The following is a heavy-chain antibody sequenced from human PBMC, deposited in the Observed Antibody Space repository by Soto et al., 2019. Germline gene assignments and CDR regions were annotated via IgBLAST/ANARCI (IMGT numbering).Heavy chain of an antibody. D-gene: IGHD6-19*01. CDR3: ARDIDSSGWVDAFDI. CDR1: GFTFSSYS. J-gene: IGHJ3*02. Sequence: PGGSLRLSCAASGFTFSSYSMNWVRQAPGKGQERVSSTSSSSSYIYYADSVKGRFTISRDNAKNSLYLQMNSLRAEDTAVYYCARDIDSSGWVDAFDIWGQGTMVTVSS. CDR2: TSSSSSYI. V-gene: IGHV3-21*01.